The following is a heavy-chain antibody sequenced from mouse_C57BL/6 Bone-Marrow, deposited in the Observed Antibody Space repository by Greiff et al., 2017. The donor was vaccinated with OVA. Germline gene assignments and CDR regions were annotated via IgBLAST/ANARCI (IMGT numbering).Heavy chain of an antibody. CDR3: ALYGSSLAWFAY. Sequence: QVQLKQSGAELVKPGASVKMSCKASGYTFTSYWITWVKQRPGQGLEWIGDIYPGSGSTNYNEKFKSKATLTVDTSSSTAYMQLSSLTSEDSAVYYCALYGSSLAWFAYWGQGTLVTVSA. J-gene: IGHJ3*01. V-gene: IGHV1-55*01. CDR1: GYTFTSYW. D-gene: IGHD1-1*01. CDR2: IYPGSGST.